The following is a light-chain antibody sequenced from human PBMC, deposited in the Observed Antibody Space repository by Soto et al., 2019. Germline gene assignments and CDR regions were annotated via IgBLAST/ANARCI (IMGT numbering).Light chain of an antibody. Sequence: DIVMTQSPETLAVSLGERATINCKSSQSVLYSSDNKNYLAWYQQKAGQPPKLLIHWASTRESGVPDRFSGSGPGTDFTLTISSLQAEDVAVYYCQQYYNTPRTLGQGTKVDIK. CDR3: QQYYNTPRT. CDR2: WAS. V-gene: IGKV4-1*01. CDR1: QSVLYSSDNKNY. J-gene: IGKJ1*01.